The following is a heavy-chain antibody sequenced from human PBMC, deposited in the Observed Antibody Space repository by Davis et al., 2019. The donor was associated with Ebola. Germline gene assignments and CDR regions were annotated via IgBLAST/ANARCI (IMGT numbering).Heavy chain of an antibody. V-gene: IGHV3-13*01. CDR3: ARAQFGDVVLDY. D-gene: IGHD4-17*01. CDR2: IGTAGDT. CDR1: GFTFRTYD. J-gene: IGHJ4*02. Sequence: PGGSLRLSCAASGFTFRTYDMHWVRQPTGKGLEWVSVIGTAGDTYYRGSVKGRFTISRENARNSLYLQMNSLTAGDTAVYYCARAQFGDVVLDYWGQGTLVTVS.